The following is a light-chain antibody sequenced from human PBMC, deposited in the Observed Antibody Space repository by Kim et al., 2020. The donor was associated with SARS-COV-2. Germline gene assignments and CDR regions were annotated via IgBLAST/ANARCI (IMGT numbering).Light chain of an antibody. J-gene: IGKJ1*01. V-gene: IGKV1-5*03. Sequence: DIQMTQSPSTLSASVGDRVTITCRASQSLSSWLAWYQQKPGKAPKLLIYKASTLESGVPPRFSGSGSGTEFTLTISSLQPDDFATYYCQQYNSYPWTFGQGTKVDIK. CDR3: QQYNSYPWT. CDR1: QSLSSW. CDR2: KAS.